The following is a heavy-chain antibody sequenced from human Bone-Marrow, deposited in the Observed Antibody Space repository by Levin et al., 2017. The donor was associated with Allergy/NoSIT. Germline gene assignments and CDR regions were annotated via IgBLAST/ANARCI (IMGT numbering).Heavy chain of an antibody. J-gene: IGHJ5*02. D-gene: IGHD3-10*01. V-gene: IGHV1-18*01. CDR1: GYTFTSYG. CDR3: ARAFGDWFDP. CDR2: ISAYNGNT. Sequence: GESLKISCKASGYTFTSYGISWVRQAPGQGLEWMGWISAYNGNTNYAQKLQGRVTMTTDTSTSTAYMELRSLRSDDPAVYYCARAFGDWFDPWGQGTLVTVSS.